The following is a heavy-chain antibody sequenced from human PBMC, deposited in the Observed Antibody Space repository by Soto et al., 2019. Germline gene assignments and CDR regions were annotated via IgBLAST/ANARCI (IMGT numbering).Heavy chain of an antibody. Sequence: PGESLKISCKDSGYSFASYWIGWVRQMPGKGLEWMGIIYPGDSDTRYSPSFQGQVTISADKSISTAYLQWSSLKASDTAMYYCARSSGYSSGGGDFQHWGQGTQVTVSS. CDR3: ARSSGYSSGGGDFQH. CDR1: GYSFASYW. CDR2: IYPGDSDT. J-gene: IGHJ1*01. D-gene: IGHD6-19*01. V-gene: IGHV5-51*01.